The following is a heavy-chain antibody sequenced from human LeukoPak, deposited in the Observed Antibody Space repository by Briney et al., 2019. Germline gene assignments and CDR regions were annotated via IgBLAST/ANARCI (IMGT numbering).Heavy chain of an antibody. CDR3: ARGDYYYYYMDV. D-gene: IGHD3-10*01. CDR1: GSTFSSYW. Sequence: GGSLRLSCAASGSTFSSYWMSWVRQAPGKGLEWVANIKQDGSEKYYVDSVKGRFTISRDNAKNSLYLQMNSLRAEDTAVYYCARGDYYYYYMDVWGKGTTVTVSS. J-gene: IGHJ6*03. CDR2: IKQDGSEK. V-gene: IGHV3-7*03.